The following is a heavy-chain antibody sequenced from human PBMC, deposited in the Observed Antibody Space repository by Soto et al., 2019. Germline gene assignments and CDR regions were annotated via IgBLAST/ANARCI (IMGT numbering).Heavy chain of an antibody. J-gene: IGHJ6*03. V-gene: IGHV3-73*01. Sequence: EVQLVESGGGLVQPGGSLKLSCAASGFTFSGSAMHWVRQASGKGVEWVGRIRSKANSYATAYAASVKGRFTISRDDSKNTAYLQMNSLKTEDTAVYYCTRHADIVVVPAATPRYYYYMDVWGKGTTVTVSS. CDR3: TRHADIVVVPAATPRYYYYMDV. D-gene: IGHD2-2*01. CDR1: GFTFSGSA. CDR2: IRSKANSYAT.